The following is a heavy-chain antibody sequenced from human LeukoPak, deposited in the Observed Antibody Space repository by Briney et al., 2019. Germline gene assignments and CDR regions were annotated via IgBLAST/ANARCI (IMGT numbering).Heavy chain of an antibody. J-gene: IGHJ5*02. CDR1: GGSLNSGGYY. CDR3: ARSLLSAGSGSYGFDP. CDR2: IYYSGST. D-gene: IGHD3-10*01. Sequence: SEALSLTCTVSGGSLNSGGYYWSWIRQQPGKGLEWIGHIYYSGSTHHNPSLKSRVTISVDTSKNQFSLKLSSVTATDTAVYYCARSLLSAGSGSYGFDPWGQGTLVTVSS. V-gene: IGHV4-30-4*08.